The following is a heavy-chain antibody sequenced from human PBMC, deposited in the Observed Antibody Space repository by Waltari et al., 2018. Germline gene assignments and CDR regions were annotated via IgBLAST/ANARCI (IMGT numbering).Heavy chain of an antibody. V-gene: IGHV1-3*04. D-gene: IGHD6-13*01. CDR2: INTGNGDT. Sequence: QVQLVQSGAEVKKPGASVKVSCMTSGYTFTSHGMHWVRQAPGQRPEWMGWINTGNGDTRYSQKFQIRVTFTRDTSASTVSGELSSLTSEDTAVYYCARGVHSTAWIVDYWGQGTLVTVSS. J-gene: IGHJ4*02. CDR3: ARGVHSTAWIVDY. CDR1: GYTFTSHG.